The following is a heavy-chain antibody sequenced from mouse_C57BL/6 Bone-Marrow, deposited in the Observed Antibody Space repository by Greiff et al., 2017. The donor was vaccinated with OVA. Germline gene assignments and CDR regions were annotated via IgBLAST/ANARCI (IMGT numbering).Heavy chain of an antibody. CDR1: GFSLSTFGMG. Sequence: QVTLKVSGPGILQPSQTLSLSCSFSGFSLSTFGMGVGWIRQPSGEGLEWLAHIWWDDDKYYNPALKSRLTIAKDTTKNQVFLKIANVDTAVTATYCSAREYYAMDYWGQGTSVTVSS. J-gene: IGHJ4*01. CDR3: AREYYAMDY. CDR2: IWWDDDK. V-gene: IGHV8-8*01.